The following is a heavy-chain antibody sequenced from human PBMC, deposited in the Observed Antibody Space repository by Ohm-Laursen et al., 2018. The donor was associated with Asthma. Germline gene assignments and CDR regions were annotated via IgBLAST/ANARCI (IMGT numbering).Heavy chain of an antibody. CDR1: GLTSNSYW. CDR2: INSDGSVT. Sequence: SLRLSCTASGLTSNSYWMHWVRQAPGKGLVWVSRINSDGSVTVYADSVKGRFTISRDNAKNTLYLQMNSLRAEDTAIYYCVSDFWSGFPLVDVWGQGTTVSVSS. D-gene: IGHD3-3*01. J-gene: IGHJ6*02. CDR3: VSDFWSGFPLVDV. V-gene: IGHV3-74*01.